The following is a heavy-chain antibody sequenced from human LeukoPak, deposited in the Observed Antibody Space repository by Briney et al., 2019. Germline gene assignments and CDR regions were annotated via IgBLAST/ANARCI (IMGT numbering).Heavy chain of an antibody. CDR2: ISPGNGNT. CDR1: GYTFTSYA. J-gene: IGHJ4*02. V-gene: IGHV1-3*01. CDR3: ARASVGSFDY. Sequence: ASVNVSCKASGYTFTSYAIHWVRQAPGQRLEWMGWISPGNGNTKYSQKLQGRVTITRYTSASTAYMELSSLRSEDTAVYYCARASVGSFDYWGQGTLVTVSP. D-gene: IGHD1-1*01.